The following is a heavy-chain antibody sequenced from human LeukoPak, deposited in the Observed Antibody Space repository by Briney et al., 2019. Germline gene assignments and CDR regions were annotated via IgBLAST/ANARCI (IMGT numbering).Heavy chain of an antibody. CDR2: IYHSGST. D-gene: IGHD1-14*01. CDR1: GGSISSGGYS. CDR3: ARGLRTFDY. Sequence: SQTLSLTCAVSGGSISSGGYSWSWIRHPPGKGLEWIGYIYHSGSTYYNPSLKSRVTISVDRSKNQFSLKLSSVTAADTAVYYCARGLRTFDYWGQGTLVTVSS. J-gene: IGHJ4*02. V-gene: IGHV4-30-2*01.